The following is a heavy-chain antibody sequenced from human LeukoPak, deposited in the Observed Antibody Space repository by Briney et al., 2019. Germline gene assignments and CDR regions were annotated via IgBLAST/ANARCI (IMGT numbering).Heavy chain of an antibody. J-gene: IGHJ4*02. CDR1: GYTFTGYY. CDR3: ARGKWSIAVADTGDY. D-gene: IGHD6-19*01. V-gene: IGHV1-2*02. Sequence: ASVKVSCKASGYTFTGYYMHWVRQAPGQGLEWMGWINPNSGGTNYAQKFQGRVTMTRDTSISTAYMELSRLRSDDTAVYYCARGKWSIAVADTGDYWGQGTLVTVSS. CDR2: INPNSGGT.